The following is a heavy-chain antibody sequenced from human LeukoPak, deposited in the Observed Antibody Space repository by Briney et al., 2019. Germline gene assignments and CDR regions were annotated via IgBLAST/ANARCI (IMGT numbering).Heavy chain of an antibody. CDR3: ARGAAAGRYQYYYMDV. D-gene: IGHD6-13*01. CDR1: GFTFRSYD. J-gene: IGHJ6*03. CDR2: ISYDGSNK. V-gene: IGHV3-33*05. Sequence: GRSLRLSCAASGFTFRSYDMHWVRQAPGKGLEWVAIISYDGSNKYHADSVKGRFTISRDNSKNMLYVQMNSLRDEDTAVYYCARGAAAGRYQYYYMDVWGKGTTVTVSS.